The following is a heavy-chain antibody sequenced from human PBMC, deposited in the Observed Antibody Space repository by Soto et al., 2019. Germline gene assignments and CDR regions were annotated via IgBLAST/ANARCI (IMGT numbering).Heavy chain of an antibody. D-gene: IGHD6-13*01. CDR2: IWYDGSNK. V-gene: IGHV3-33*01. J-gene: IGHJ4*02. CDR3: ARDHPTAGGAAAAPLDY. CDR1: GFTFSSYG. Sequence: QVQLVESGGGVVQPGRSLRLSCAASGFTFSSYGMHWVRQAPGKGLEWVAVIWYDGSNKYYADSVKGRFTISRDNSKNTLYLQMNSLRAEDTAVYYCARDHPTAGGAAAAPLDYWGQGTLVTVSS.